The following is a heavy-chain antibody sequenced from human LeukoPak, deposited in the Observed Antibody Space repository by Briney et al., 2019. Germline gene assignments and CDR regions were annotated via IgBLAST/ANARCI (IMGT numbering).Heavy chain of an antibody. CDR1: GGTFSSYA. J-gene: IGHJ6*03. D-gene: IGHD5-18*01. V-gene: IGHV1-69*06. CDR2: IIPIFGTA. Sequence: ASVKVSCKASGGTFSSYAISWVRQAPGQGLEWMGGIIPIFGTANYAQKFQGRVTITADKSTSTAYMELSSLRSEDTAVYYCARDRPKDGTAMADTHYYYYMDVWGKGTTVTVSS. CDR3: ARDRPKDGTAMADTHYYYYMDV.